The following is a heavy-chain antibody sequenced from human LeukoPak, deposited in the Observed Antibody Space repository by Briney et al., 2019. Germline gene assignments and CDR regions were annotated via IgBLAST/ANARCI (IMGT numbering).Heavy chain of an antibody. CDR2: IWYDGSNE. CDR1: GFTFSSYG. CDR3: ARTTMLDY. V-gene: IGHV3-33*01. J-gene: IGHJ4*02. Sequence: GRSLRLSCAASGFTFSSYGMHWVRQAPGKGLEWVAVIWYDGSNEYYADSVKGRFTISRDNSKNTLYLQMNSLRADDTAVYYCARTTMLDYWGQGTLVTVSS. D-gene: IGHD2-2*01.